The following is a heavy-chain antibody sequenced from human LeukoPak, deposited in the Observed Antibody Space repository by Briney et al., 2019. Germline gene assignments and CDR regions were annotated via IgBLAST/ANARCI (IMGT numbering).Heavy chain of an antibody. Sequence: GGSLRLSCAGSGFPFSNYWMAWVRQAPGKGLEWVANMKEDGGEINYVDSVKGRFTISRDNAKNSLDLQMNSLRVDDTAVYYCVRDRGYSTFDHWGQGTLVIVSS. CDR3: VRDRGYSTFDH. J-gene: IGHJ4*02. CDR2: MKEDGGEI. D-gene: IGHD4-23*01. CDR1: GFPFSNYW. V-gene: IGHV3-7*01.